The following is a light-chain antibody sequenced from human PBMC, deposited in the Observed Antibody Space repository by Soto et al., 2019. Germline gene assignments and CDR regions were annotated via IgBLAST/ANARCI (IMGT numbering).Light chain of an antibody. J-gene: IGKJ4*01. CDR2: RTS. CDR3: QQYSAWPLT. CDR1: ESNNSN. V-gene: IGKV3-15*01. Sequence: EIVMTQSPATLSVSQGERATLSCRTSESNNSNLAWYQQNPGQAPRLLIYRTSTRATGIPARFSGGGYGTEFTLTISSLQSEDFAVFYCQQYSAWPLTFGGGTNVELK.